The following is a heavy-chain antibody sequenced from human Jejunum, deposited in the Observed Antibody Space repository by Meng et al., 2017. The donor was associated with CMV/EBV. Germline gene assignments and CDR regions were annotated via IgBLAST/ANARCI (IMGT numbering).Heavy chain of an antibody. CDR1: GFTLNDYG. CDR2: LWYDGSRK. V-gene: IGHV3-33*01. CDR3: ARDNDGSSHYSQFDY. Sequence: SGFTLNDYGIHCFRQFPGKGREWVAVLWYDGSRKYFADSVQGRFSISRDDSKNTVYLQMNSLRAEDTAVYYCARDNDGSSHYSQFDYWGQGTLVTVSS. D-gene: IGHD3-22*01. J-gene: IGHJ4*02.